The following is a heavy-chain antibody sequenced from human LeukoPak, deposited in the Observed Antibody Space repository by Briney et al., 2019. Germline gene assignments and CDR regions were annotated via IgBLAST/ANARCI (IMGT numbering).Heavy chain of an antibody. CDR3: ARGDPRHYYYMDV. D-gene: IGHD2-21*02. CDR2: ISSSRSTI. Sequence: QPGGSLRLSCAASGFTFSSYSMNWVRQAPGKGLEWLSYISSSRSTIYYADSVKGRFTISRDNTKNSLYLQMNSLRAEDTAVYYCARGDPRHYYYMDVWGKGTSVTVSS. CDR1: GFTFSSYS. V-gene: IGHV3-48*04. J-gene: IGHJ6*03.